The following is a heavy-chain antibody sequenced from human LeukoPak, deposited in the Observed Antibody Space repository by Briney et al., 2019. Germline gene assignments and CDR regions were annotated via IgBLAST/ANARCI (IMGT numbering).Heavy chain of an antibody. Sequence: GASVKVSCKASGYTFTSYYMHWVRQAPGQGLEWMGIINPSGGSTSHAQKFQGRVTITADESTSTAYMELSSLRSEDTAVYYCARGLRYFDWSLDYWGQGTLVTVSS. J-gene: IGHJ4*02. CDR2: INPSGGST. V-gene: IGHV1-46*01. CDR1: GYTFTSYY. CDR3: ARGLRYFDWSLDY. D-gene: IGHD3-9*01.